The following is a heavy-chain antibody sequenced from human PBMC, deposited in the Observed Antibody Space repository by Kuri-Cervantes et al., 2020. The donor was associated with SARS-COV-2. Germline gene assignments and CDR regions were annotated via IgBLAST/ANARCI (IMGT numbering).Heavy chain of an antibody. V-gene: IGHV3-21*01. J-gene: IGHJ2*01. Sequence: GEFLKISCAASGFTFSSYSMNWVRQAPGKGLEWVSSISSSSSYIYYADSVKGRFTISRDNAKNSLYLQMNSLRAEDTAVYYCARAITHIVPAAIELWYFDLWGRGTLVTVSS. CDR3: ARAITHIVPAAIELWYFDL. CDR1: GFTFSSYS. CDR2: ISSSSSYI. D-gene: IGHD2-2*01.